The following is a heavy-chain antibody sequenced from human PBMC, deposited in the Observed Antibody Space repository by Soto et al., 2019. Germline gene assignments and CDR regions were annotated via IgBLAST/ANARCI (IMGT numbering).Heavy chain of an antibody. V-gene: IGHV3-7*01. CDR3: ARDRYSYYDFWSGSLPYYYYGMDV. Sequence: GGSLRLSCAASGFTFSRYWMSWVGQAPGKGLEWVANIKQDGSEEYYVDSVKGRFTISRDNAKNSLYLQMNSLRAEDTAVYYCARDRYSYYDFWSGSLPYYYYGMDVWGQGTTVTVSS. CDR2: IKQDGSEE. CDR1: GFTFSRYW. D-gene: IGHD3-3*01. J-gene: IGHJ6*02.